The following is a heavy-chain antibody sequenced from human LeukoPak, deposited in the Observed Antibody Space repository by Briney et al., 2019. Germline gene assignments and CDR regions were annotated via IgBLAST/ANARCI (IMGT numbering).Heavy chain of an antibody. CDR1: GFTFSSYA. CDR2: ISGSGGST. V-gene: IGHV3-23*01. CDR3: AKVMNYYDSSGYYGSAYFDY. D-gene: IGHD3-22*01. Sequence: VGSLRLSCAASGFTFSSYAMSWVRQAPGQGLEWVSAISGSGGSTYYADSVKGRFTISRDNSKNTLYLQMNSLRAEDTAVYYCAKVMNYYDSSGYYGSAYFDYWGQGTLVTVSS. J-gene: IGHJ4*02.